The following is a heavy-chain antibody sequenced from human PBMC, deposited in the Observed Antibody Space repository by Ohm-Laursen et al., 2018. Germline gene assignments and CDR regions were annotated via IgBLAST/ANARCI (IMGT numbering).Heavy chain of an antibody. Sequence: GSLVKVSCKASGYTFTSYGISWVRQAPGQGLEWMGWISAYNGNTNYAQKLQGRVTMTTDTSTSTAYMELRSLRSDDTAVYYCARNTRPLRLGELSLSYWGQGTLVTVSS. CDR1: GYTFTSYG. V-gene: IGHV1-18*01. D-gene: IGHD3-16*02. CDR3: ARNTRPLRLGELSLSY. CDR2: ISAYNGNT. J-gene: IGHJ4*02.